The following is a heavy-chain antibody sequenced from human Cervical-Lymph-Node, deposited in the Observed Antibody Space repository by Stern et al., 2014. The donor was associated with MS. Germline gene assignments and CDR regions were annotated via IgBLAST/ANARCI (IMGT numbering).Heavy chain of an antibody. CDR1: GGTFSTHV. J-gene: IGHJ4*02. Sequence: VQLVQSGAEVKKPGSSVRVSCKASGGTFSTHVISWIRQAPGQGLEWMGGIIPMFGRARYAHKFQGRLKITADESTTTAHMEFSSLTSEDVAVYYCAKERGDSFDFATWGQGTLVTVSS. CDR2: IIPMFGRA. V-gene: IGHV1-69*01. D-gene: IGHD2-21*02. CDR3: AKERGDSFDFAT.